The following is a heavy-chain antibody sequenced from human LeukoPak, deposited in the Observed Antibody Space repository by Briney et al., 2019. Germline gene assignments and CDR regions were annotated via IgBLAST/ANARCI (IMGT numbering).Heavy chain of an antibody. D-gene: IGHD3-3*01. CDR1: GGSISSYY. CDR2: IYSSGST. CDR3: ARDLGFWSGPDY. V-gene: IGHV4-4*07. J-gene: IGHJ4*02. Sequence: SETLSLTCTVSGGSISSYYWSWIRQPAGKGLQWIGRIYSSGSTNYNPSLKSRVTMSVDTSKNQFSLRLSSVTAADAAVYYCARDLGFWSGPDYWGQGTLVTVSS.